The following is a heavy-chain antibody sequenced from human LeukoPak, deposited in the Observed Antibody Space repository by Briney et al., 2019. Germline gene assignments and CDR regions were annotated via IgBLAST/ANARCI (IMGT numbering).Heavy chain of an antibody. D-gene: IGHD2-15*01. J-gene: IGHJ4*02. CDR2: ISSSSSSI. Sequence: PGGSLRLSCTASGFTFSIYSMNWVRQAPGKGLEWVSYISSSSSSIYYADSVKGQFTISRDNAKNSLYLQMNNLRVEDTAVYYCARGPSCSSVSCYTTGLFDYWGRGTLVTVSS. CDR3: ARGPSCSSVSCYTTGLFDY. V-gene: IGHV3-21*01. CDR1: GFTFSIYS.